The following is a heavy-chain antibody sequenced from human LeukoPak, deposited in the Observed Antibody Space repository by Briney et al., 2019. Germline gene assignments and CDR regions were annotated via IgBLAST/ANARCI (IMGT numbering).Heavy chain of an antibody. CDR1: GFTFSSYA. V-gene: IGHV3-23*01. CDR2: ISGSGGST. D-gene: IGHD3-22*01. CDR3: AKDRTLYYYDGSGEIDY. J-gene: IGHJ4*02. Sequence: PGGSLRLSCAASGFTFSSYAMSWVRQAPGKGLEWVSAISGSGGSTYYADSVKGRFTISRDNSENTLYLQMNSLRAEDTAVYYCAKDRTLYYYDGSGEIDYWGQGTLVTVSS.